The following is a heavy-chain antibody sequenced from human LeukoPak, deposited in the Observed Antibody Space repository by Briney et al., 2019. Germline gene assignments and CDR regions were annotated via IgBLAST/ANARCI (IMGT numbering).Heavy chain of an antibody. J-gene: IGHJ3*02. CDR3: AREGNGYNYNDAFDI. V-gene: IGHV3-66*02. CDR1: GFTVSSNY. D-gene: IGHD5-24*01. CDR2: IYSGGST. Sequence: PGGSPRLSCAASGFTVSSNYMSWVRQAPGKGLEWVSVIYSGGSTYYADSVKGRFTISRDNSKNTLYLQMKSLRAEDTAVYYCAREGNGYNYNDAFDIWGQGTMVTVSS.